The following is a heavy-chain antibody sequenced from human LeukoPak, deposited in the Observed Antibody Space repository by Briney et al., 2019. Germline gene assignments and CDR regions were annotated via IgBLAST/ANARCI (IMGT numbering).Heavy chain of an antibody. CDR3: ARDGYCSGGSCYATYDY. CDR2: INPNSGGT. CDR1: GYTFTGYY. V-gene: IGHV1-2*02. D-gene: IGHD2-15*01. Sequence: ASVKVSCTASGYTFTGYYMHWVRQAPGQGLEWMGWINPNSGGTNYAQKFQGRVTMTRDTSISTAYMELSRLRSDDTAVYYCARDGYCSGGSCYATYDYWGQGTLVTVSS. J-gene: IGHJ4*02.